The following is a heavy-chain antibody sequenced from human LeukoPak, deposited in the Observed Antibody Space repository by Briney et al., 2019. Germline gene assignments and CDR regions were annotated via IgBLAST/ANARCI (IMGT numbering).Heavy chain of an antibody. J-gene: IGHJ4*02. D-gene: IGHD6-13*01. CDR1: GFTFSSYA. Sequence: GGSLRLSCAASGFTFSSYAMSWVRQAPGKGLEWVSAISGSGGSTYYADSVKGRFTISRDNTKNTLYLQMNSVRAEDTAVYYCAKDRGDSSRGGEYYFDYWGQGTLVTVSS. CDR3: AKDRGDSSRGGEYYFDY. CDR2: ISGSGGST. V-gene: IGHV3-23*01.